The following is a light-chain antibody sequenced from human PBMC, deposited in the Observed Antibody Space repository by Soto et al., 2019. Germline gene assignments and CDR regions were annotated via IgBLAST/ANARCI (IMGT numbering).Light chain of an antibody. CDR2: GAS. J-gene: IGKJ5*01. V-gene: IGKV3-20*01. CDR3: QHYXYSSIT. Sequence: EIVLTQSPGTLSLSPGERATLSCRASQSVTSSNLAWYRQRPGQAPRLVIYGASSRATDMPDRFSGSGSGTXXXXXXXXXXXXXXXVYYCQHYXYSSITFGQGTRLEIK. CDR1: QSVTSSN.